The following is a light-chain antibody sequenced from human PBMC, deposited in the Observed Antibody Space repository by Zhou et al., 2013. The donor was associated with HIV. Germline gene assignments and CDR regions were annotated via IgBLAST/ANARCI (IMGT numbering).Light chain of an antibody. J-gene: IGKJ5*01. CDR3: QQYNGDPIT. V-gene: IGKV1-8*01. Sequence: ICMTQSPSLVSAFTGDRVTITCRASQGISSYLAWYQQKPGKAPKLLIYGASILQTGVPSRFSGSASGTNFSLTISRLQSEDFATYYCQQYNGDPITFGQGTRVDVK. CDR1: QGISSY. CDR2: GAS.